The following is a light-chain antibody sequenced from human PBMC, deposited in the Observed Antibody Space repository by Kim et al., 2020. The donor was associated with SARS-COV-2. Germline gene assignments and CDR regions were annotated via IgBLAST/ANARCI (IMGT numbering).Light chain of an antibody. CDR3: QQYNSYSPT. CDR1: QSISSW. CDR2: KAS. V-gene: IGKV1-5*03. J-gene: IGKJ2*01. Sequence: SESVGDRVTLTCRASQSISSWLAWYQQKPGKAPKLLIYKASSLESGVPSRFSGSGSGTEFTLTISSLQPDDFATYYCQQYNSYSPTFGQGTKLEI.